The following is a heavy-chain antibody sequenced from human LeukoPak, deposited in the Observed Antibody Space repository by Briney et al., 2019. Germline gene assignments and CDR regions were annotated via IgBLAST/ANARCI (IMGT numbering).Heavy chain of an antibody. CDR2: ISGSGGTT. CDR1: GFTFSSHA. J-gene: IGHJ5*02. D-gene: IGHD2-2*01. CDR3: AKSQLPLGWFDP. Sequence: GGSLRLSCAASGFTFSSHAMHWVRQAPGKGLEWVSAISGSGGTTDYADSVKGRFTISRDDSKNTLYLQMNSLRAEDTAVYYCAKSQLPLGWFDPWGQGTLVTVSS. V-gene: IGHV3-23*01.